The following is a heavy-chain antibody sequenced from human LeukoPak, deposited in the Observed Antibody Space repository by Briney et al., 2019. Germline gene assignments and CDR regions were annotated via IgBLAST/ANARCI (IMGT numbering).Heavy chain of an antibody. V-gene: IGHV4-34*01. D-gene: IGHD3-9*01. CDR3: AGGYYDIPGPSNCMDV. CDR1: GGSFSGYY. Sequence: SETLSLTCAVYGGSFSGYYWSWIRQPPGKGLEWIGEINHSGSTNYNPSLKSRVTISVDTSKNQFSLKLSSVTAADTAVYYCAGGYYDIPGPSNCMDVWGKGTTVTVSS. J-gene: IGHJ6*03. CDR2: INHSGST.